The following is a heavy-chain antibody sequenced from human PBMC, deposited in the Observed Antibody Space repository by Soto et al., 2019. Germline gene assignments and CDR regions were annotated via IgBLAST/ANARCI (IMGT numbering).Heavy chain of an antibody. D-gene: IGHD2-15*01. V-gene: IGHV3-30*18. Sequence: GGSLRLSCAASGFTFSSYGMHWVRQAPGKGLEWVAVISYDGSNKYYADSVKGRFTISRDNSKNTLYLQMNSLRAEDTAVYYCAKDVGYCSGGSCYSDYWGQGTLVTVSS. J-gene: IGHJ4*02. CDR3: AKDVGYCSGGSCYSDY. CDR2: ISYDGSNK. CDR1: GFTFSSYG.